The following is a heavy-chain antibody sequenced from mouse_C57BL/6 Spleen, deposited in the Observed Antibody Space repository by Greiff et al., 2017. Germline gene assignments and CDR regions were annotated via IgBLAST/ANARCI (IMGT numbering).Heavy chain of an antibody. D-gene: IGHD1-1*01. CDR2: ISDGGSYT. Sequence: EVMLVESGGGLVKPGGSLKLSCAASGFTFSSYAMSWVRQTPEKRLEWVATISDGGSYTYYTDNVKGRFTISRDNAKNNLYLQMSHLKSEDTAMYYCARPYGNSYYYAMDYWGQGTSVTVSS. CDR1: GFTFSSYA. V-gene: IGHV5-4*03. J-gene: IGHJ4*01. CDR3: ARPYGNSYYYAMDY.